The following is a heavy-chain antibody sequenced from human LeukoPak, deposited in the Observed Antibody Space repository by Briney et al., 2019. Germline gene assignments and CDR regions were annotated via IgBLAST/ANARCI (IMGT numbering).Heavy chain of an antibody. J-gene: IGHJ4*02. CDR1: GYSFTSYW. CDR3: ARLYLDIVVVPAAMYPVDY. Sequence: GESLRISRKGSGYSFTSYWISWVRQMPGKGLEWMGRIDPSDSYTNYSPSFQGHVTISADKSISTAYLQWSSLKASDTAMYYCARLYLDIVVVPAAMYPVDYWGQGTLVTVSS. CDR2: IDPSDSYT. V-gene: IGHV5-10-1*01. D-gene: IGHD2-2*01.